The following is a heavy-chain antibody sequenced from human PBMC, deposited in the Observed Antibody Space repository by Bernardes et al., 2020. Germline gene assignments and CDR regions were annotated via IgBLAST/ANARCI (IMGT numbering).Heavy chain of an antibody. CDR3: ARELSLRYCSSTRCYYGMDV. D-gene: IGHD2-2*01. Sequence: GGSLRLSCAASGFTFSSYAMHWVRQAPGKGLEWVAVISYDGGNKFYADSVKGRFTISRDNSKNTLYLQMNLLRAEDTAVYYCARELSLRYCSSTRCYYGMDVWGQGTTVTVSS. CDR1: GFTFSSYA. CDR2: ISYDGGNK. J-gene: IGHJ6*02. V-gene: IGHV3-30*04.